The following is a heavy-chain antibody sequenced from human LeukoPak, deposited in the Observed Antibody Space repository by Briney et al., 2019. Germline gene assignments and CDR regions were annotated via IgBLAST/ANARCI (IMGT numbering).Heavy chain of an antibody. CDR2: IIDVGDT. D-gene: IGHD2-15*01. V-gene: IGHV3-23*01. Sequence: GGSLRLSCAVSGFTLSVHAMSWVRQAPGEGLEWVSGIIDVGDTYYADSVKGRFTISRDSSKNTLYLQMNSLRAEDTATYYCAKDYCRGGNCPLPFFDSWGQGTLVTVSS. J-gene: IGHJ4*02. CDR3: AKDYCRGGNCPLPFFDS. CDR1: GFTLSVHA.